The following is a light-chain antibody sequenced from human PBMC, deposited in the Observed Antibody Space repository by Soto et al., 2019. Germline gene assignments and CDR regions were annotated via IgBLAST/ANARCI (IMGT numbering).Light chain of an antibody. CDR3: QQRSNWPSIT. CDR2: GAS. Sequence: EIVLTQSPGTLSLSPGERATLSCRASQSVSSGFLAWYQQKPGQAPRLLIYGASTRATGIPARFSGSGSGTDFTLTISSLEPEDFAVYYCQQRSNWPSITFGQGTRLEIK. V-gene: IGKV3D-20*02. CDR1: QSVSSGF. J-gene: IGKJ5*01.